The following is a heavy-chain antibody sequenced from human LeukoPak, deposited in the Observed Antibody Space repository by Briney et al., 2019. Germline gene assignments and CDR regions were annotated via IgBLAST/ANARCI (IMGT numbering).Heavy chain of an antibody. CDR2: MYYSGST. V-gene: IGHV4-30-4*01. Sequence: SETLSLTCTVSGGSISSGDYYWSWIRQPPGKGMEWIAYMYYSGSTYYNPSLKSRVTMSADTSKNQLSLKLSSVTAADTAVYYCARPYYYDSRIDPWGQGILVTVSS. J-gene: IGHJ5*02. CDR1: GGSISSGDYY. CDR3: ARPYYYDSRIDP. D-gene: IGHD3-22*01.